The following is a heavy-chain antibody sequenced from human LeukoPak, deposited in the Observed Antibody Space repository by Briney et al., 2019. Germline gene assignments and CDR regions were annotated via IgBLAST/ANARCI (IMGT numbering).Heavy chain of an antibody. CDR3: ARVGDTSGYYRRSGYGMDV. Sequence: GASVKVSCKASGYTLSSYVMNWVRQAPGQGLEWMGWINTNTGNPTNAQGFTGRFVFSLDTSVSTAYLQISSLKAEDSAVYYCARVGDTSGYYRRSGYGMDVWGQGTTVTASS. V-gene: IGHV7-4-1*02. CDR1: GYTLSSYV. J-gene: IGHJ6*02. CDR2: INTNTGNP. D-gene: IGHD3-22*01.